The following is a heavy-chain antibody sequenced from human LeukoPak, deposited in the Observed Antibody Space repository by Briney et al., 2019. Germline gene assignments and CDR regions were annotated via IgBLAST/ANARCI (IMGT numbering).Heavy chain of an antibody. CDR3: ANPKGPH. Sequence: VEWFSPISGSGATTYYADSVKGRFTMSRDNSKNTLYLQMNSLRAEDTAVYYCANPKGPHWGQGTLVTVSS. CDR2: ISGSGATT. J-gene: IGHJ4*02. V-gene: IGHV3-23*01.